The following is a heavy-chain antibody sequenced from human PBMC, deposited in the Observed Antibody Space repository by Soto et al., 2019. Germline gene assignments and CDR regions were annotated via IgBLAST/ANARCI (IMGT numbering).Heavy chain of an antibody. Sequence: PSPTLSLTCVISGYSVTGNTAGWNWIRQSPSRGLEWLGRTYYRSKWYYDYAGSVKGRMTINPDTSRNQFSLQLNSVSPEDTAVYYCASGMLVRGVYYVDVWGQGTTVTVSS. D-gene: IGHD3-10*01. J-gene: IGHJ6*02. CDR3: ASGMLVRGVYYVDV. V-gene: IGHV6-1*01. CDR2: TYYRSKWYY. CDR1: GYSVTGNTAG.